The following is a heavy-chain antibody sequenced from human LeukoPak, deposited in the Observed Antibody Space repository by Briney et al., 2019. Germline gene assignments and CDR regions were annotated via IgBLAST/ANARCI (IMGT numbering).Heavy chain of an antibody. Sequence: PGESVRLSCAASGFTVSYNYMSWLRAAPGKGLEWVSIIYSGGSTYYADSVKGRFNISRDSSQNIVYLEMNSQRAEDTAVYYCARDFRPFGYWGQGTLVTVSS. CDR1: GFTVSYNY. D-gene: IGHD3-3*01. CDR2: IYSGGST. CDR3: ARDFRPFGY. V-gene: IGHV3-66*01. J-gene: IGHJ4*02.